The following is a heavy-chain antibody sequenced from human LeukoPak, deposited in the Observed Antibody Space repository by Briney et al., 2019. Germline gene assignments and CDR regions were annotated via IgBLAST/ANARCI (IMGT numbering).Heavy chain of an antibody. CDR2: IRGSDDST. V-gene: IGHV3-23*01. J-gene: IGHJ4*02. D-gene: IGHD6-13*01. CDR1: GFTFSSYA. Sequence: PGGSLRLSCAVSGFTFSSYAMTWVRQAPGKGLEWVSTIRGSDDSTYYADSVKGRFTISRDNSKNTLYLQMNSLRAEDTAIYYCAKDTGPAAGITADYWGQGTLVTVSS. CDR3: AKDTGPAAGITADY.